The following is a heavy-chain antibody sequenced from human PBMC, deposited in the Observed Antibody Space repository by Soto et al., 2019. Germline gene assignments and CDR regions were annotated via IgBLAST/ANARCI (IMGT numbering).Heavy chain of an antibody. CDR3: AREHRGELPSDY. CDR1: GDTFSSYS. V-gene: IGHV1-69*04. Sequence: QVQLVQSGAEVKKPGSSVKVSCKASGDTFSSYSISWVRQAPGQGLEWMGRIIPILDIANYAQKFQGRVTITADKSTSTAYMELSSLRSEDTAVYYCAREHRGELPSDYWGQGTLVTVSS. CDR2: IIPILDIA. D-gene: IGHD1-26*01. J-gene: IGHJ4*02.